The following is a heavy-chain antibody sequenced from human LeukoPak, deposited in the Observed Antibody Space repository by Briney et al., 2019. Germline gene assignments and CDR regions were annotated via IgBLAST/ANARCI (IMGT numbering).Heavy chain of an antibody. Sequence: PGGSLRLSCAASGFTLSAYSMIWVRQAPGKGREWVSYITSSSSTIYYADSVKGRFTISRDNAKNSLYLQVNSLRAEDTAVHYCERLSGNYYVDDWGQGTLVTVSS. CDR1: GFTLSAYS. CDR3: ERLSGNYYVDD. D-gene: IGHD1-26*01. CDR2: ITSSSSTI. V-gene: IGHV3-48*01. J-gene: IGHJ4*02.